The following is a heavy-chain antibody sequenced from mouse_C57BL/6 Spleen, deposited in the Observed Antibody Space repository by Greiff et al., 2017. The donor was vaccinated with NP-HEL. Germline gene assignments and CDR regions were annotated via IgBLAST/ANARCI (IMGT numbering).Heavy chain of an antibody. D-gene: IGHD1-1*01. CDR3: ARHAHYYGSSRDWYFDV. Sequence: VKLMESGPGLVAPSQSLSITCTVSGFSLTSYGVHWVRQPPGKGLEWLVVIWSDGSTTYNSALKSRLSISKDNSKSQVFLKMNSLQTDDTAMYYCARHAHYYGSSRDWYFDVWGTGTTVTVSS. CDR1: GFSLTSYG. CDR2: IWSDGST. V-gene: IGHV2-6-1*01. J-gene: IGHJ1*03.